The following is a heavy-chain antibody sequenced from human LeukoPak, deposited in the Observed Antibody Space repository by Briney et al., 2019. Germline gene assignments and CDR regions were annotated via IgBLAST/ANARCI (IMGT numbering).Heavy chain of an antibody. CDR2: ISWNSGSI. Sequence: GGSLRLSCAASGFTFDDYAMHWVRQAPGKGLEWVSGISWNSGSIGYADSVKGRFTISRDNAKNSLYLQMNSLRAEDTALYYCAKDNSDYGSGPDYWGQGTLVTVSS. V-gene: IGHV3-9*01. D-gene: IGHD3-10*01. J-gene: IGHJ4*02. CDR1: GFTFDDYA. CDR3: AKDNSDYGSGPDY.